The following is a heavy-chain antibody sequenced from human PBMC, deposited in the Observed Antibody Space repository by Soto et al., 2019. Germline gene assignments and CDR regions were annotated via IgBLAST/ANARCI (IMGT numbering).Heavy chain of an antibody. CDR2: IIPIFGTA. J-gene: IGHJ4*02. CDR3: ARDGGRHSGGIDY. CDR1: GGTFSTSS. D-gene: IGHD1-26*01. V-gene: IGHV1-69*01. Sequence: QLQLVQSGTEVKEPGSSVKVSCKASGGTFSTSSFVWVRQGPGQGLEWMGEIIPIFGTANYAQKFQGRVTITADESTSTAYMELSSLRSEDTAVYYCARDGGRHSGGIDYWGQGTLVTVSS.